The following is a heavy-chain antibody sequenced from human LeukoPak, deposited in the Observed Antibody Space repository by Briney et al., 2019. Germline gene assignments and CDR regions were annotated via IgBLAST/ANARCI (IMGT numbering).Heavy chain of an antibody. CDR3: ASSGAFWEPPPYYYGMDV. Sequence: GASVKVSCKASGHTFTSYGISWVRQAPGQGLEWMGWISAYNGNTNYAQKLQGRVTMTTDTSTSTAYMELRSLRSDDTAVYYCASSGAFWEPPPYYYGMDVWGQGTTVTVSS. D-gene: IGHD1-26*01. J-gene: IGHJ6*02. CDR1: GHTFTSYG. V-gene: IGHV1-18*01. CDR2: ISAYNGNT.